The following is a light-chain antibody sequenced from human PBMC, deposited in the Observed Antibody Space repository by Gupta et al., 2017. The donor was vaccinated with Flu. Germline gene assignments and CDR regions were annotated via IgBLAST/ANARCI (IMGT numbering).Light chain of an antibody. J-gene: IGLJ2*01. CDR2: YNS. CDR3: YVSDNSGEHPVV. Sequence: SYVLTHPRSLSLAPGQTARITCGGKNIVTKAVHWYQQKPGQAPPMVVDYNSDRPSGIPDRFSCATYWNTATPMASSVEDGDEADDYWYVSDNSGEHPVVFGAGTKLTVL. CDR1: NIVTKA. V-gene: IGLV3-21*02.